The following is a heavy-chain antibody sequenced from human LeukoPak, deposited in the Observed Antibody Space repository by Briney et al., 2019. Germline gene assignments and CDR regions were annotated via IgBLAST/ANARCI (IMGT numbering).Heavy chain of an antibody. Sequence: GASVKVSCKASGFTFTGYYMHWVRQVPGQGLEWMGWINPNTGDTDYAQKFQGRVTMTRDTSISTAYMELSRLRSDDTAVYYCARDRGNYGDYYFDYWGQGTLVTVSS. V-gene: IGHV1-2*02. CDR3: ARDRGNYGDYYFDY. CDR2: INPNTGDT. J-gene: IGHJ4*02. CDR1: GFTFTGYY. D-gene: IGHD4-17*01.